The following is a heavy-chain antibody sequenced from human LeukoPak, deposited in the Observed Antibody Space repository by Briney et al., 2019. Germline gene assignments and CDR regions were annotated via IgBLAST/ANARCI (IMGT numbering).Heavy chain of an antibody. CDR1: GGTFSSYA. D-gene: IGHD3-10*01. J-gene: IGHJ6*03. CDR3: ASRYGSGSYLIYYYYYYMDV. Sequence: GASVKVSCKASGGTFSSYAISWVRQAPGQGLEWMGGIIPIFGTANYAQKFQSRVTITADKSTSTAYMELSSLRSEDTAVYYCASRYGSGSYLIYYYYYYMDVWGKGTTVTVSS. CDR2: IIPIFGTA. V-gene: IGHV1-69*06.